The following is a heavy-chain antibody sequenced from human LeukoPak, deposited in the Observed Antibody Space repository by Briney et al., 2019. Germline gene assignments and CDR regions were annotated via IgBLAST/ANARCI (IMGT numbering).Heavy chain of an antibody. CDR3: ARFVDQSTYYFDS. CDR2: INPDSKYI. J-gene: IGHJ4*02. V-gene: IGHV3-21*01. CDR1: AFALSTYT. D-gene: IGHD3-10*01. Sequence: GGSLRLSCAASAFALSTYTMEWVRLAPGKGLEWVSSINPDSKYIYYRDSVRGRFTISRDNAKNSLYLQMNSLRVEDTAVYFCARFVDQSTYYFDSWGQGTLVIVSS.